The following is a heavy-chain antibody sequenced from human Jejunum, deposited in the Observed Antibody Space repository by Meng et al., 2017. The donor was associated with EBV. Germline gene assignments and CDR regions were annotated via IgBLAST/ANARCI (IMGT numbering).Heavy chain of an antibody. V-gene: IGHV1-18*01. CDR2: ISAYNGNT. CDR3: ASGGVVVAGSYYFDS. J-gene: IGHJ4*01. D-gene: IGHD6-19*01. CDR1: GNSFNSYG. Sequence: QVEVAGSVGEGKKPGASVKMSCKVSGNSFNSYGNTWVRQAPGQGLEWMGWISAYNGNTKYGEKFQDRVTVTRDRSTSTSYMEVRSLRSDDTAVYFCASGGVVVAGSYYFDSWGLGTLVTVSS.